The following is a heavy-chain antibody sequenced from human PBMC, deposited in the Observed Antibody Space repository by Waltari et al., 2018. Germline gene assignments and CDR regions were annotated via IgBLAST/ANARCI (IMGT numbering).Heavy chain of an antibody. J-gene: IGHJ6*02. Sequence: EVQLVESGGGLVQPGGSLRLCGAASGFPFGSSWMRWVRQAPGKGLVLVSDIKTDGSATNYADSVKGRFTISRDNAKNTLFLQMNSLTAEDTAVYYCARGGYYAMDVWGQGTTVTVSS. D-gene: IGHD3-16*01. CDR3: ARGGYYAMDV. CDR2: IKTDGSAT. CDR1: GFPFGSSW. V-gene: IGHV3-74*01.